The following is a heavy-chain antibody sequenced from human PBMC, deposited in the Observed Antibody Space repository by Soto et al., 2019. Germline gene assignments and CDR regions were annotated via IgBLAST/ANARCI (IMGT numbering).Heavy chain of an antibody. J-gene: IGHJ4*02. V-gene: IGHV4-59*08. Sequence: SETLSLTCTVSGGSISSYYWSWIRQPPGKGLEWIGYIYYSGSTNYNPSLKSRVTISVDTSKNQFSLKLSSVTAADAAVYYCARRYGGNLDYWGQGTLVTVSS. CDR1: GGSISSYY. D-gene: IGHD1-26*01. CDR3: ARRYGGNLDY. CDR2: IYYSGST.